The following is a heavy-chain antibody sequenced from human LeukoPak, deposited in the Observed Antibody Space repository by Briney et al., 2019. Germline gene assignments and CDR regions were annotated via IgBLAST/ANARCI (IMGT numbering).Heavy chain of an antibody. CDR2: MDPKSGNT. Sequence: ASVKVSCKASGNTFSNYHINWVRQATGQGLEWMGWMDPKSGNTGYAQKFQGRVTMTRDTSISTAYMELSSLRSGDTAEYYCARPLYCSNGICENWFDPWGQGTLVTVSS. V-gene: IGHV1-8*01. CDR3: ARPLYCSNGICENWFDP. J-gene: IGHJ5*02. CDR1: GNTFSNYH. D-gene: IGHD2-8*01.